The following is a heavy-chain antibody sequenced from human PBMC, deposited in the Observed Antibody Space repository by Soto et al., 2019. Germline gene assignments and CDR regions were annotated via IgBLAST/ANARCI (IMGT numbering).Heavy chain of an antibody. CDR3: AKVRADYYDSSGPSDY. D-gene: IGHD3-22*01. CDR2: ISGSGDST. CDR1: GFTFSSYA. Sequence: EVQLLESGGGLVQPGGSLRLSCAASGFTFSSYAMSWVRKAPGKGLEWVSVISGSGDSTHYAESVKGRFTISRDNSKNMLYLQMNSLRAEDTAVYYCAKVRADYYDSSGPSDYWGQGTLVTVSS. V-gene: IGHV3-23*01. J-gene: IGHJ4*02.